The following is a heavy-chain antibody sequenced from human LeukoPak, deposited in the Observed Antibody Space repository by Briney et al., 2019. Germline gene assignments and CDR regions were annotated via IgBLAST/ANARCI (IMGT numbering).Heavy chain of an antibody. V-gene: IGHV3-23*01. CDR2: ISGSGGST. Sequence: GGTLRLSCAASGFTFSSYGMSWVRQAPGKGLEWVSAISGSGGSTYYADSVKGRFTISRDNSKNTLYLQMNSLRAKDTAVYYCARRITMVRGGRNWFDPWGQGTLVTVSS. CDR3: ARRITMVRGGRNWFDP. D-gene: IGHD3-10*01. CDR1: GFTFSSYG. J-gene: IGHJ5*02.